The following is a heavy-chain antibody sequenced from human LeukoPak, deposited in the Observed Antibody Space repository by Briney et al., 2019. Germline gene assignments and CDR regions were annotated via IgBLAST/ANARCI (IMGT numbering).Heavy chain of an antibody. Sequence: GGSLRLSCAASGFTFSNYGMHWVRQAPGKGLEWVAVISYDGSNKYYADSVKGRFTISRDNSKNTLYLQMDSLRTEDTAVYYCAKDPGATPYYFDYWGQGTLVTVSS. CDR1: GFTFSNYG. V-gene: IGHV3-30*18. J-gene: IGHJ4*02. D-gene: IGHD1-26*01. CDR3: AKDPGATPYYFDY. CDR2: ISYDGSNK.